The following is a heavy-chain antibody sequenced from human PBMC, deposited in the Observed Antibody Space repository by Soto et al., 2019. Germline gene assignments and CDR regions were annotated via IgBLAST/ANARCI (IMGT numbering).Heavy chain of an antibody. CDR2: IWYDGSNK. Sequence: GGSLRLSCAASGFTFSSYGMHWVRQAPGKGLEWVAVIWYDGSNKYYADSVKGRFTISRDNSKNTLYLQMNSLRAEDTAVYYCARFVEVYDSSGSTGSGLDYWGQGTLVTSPQ. V-gene: IGHV3-33*01. D-gene: IGHD3-22*01. CDR1: GFTFSSYG. CDR3: ARFVEVYDSSGSTGSGLDY. J-gene: IGHJ4*02.